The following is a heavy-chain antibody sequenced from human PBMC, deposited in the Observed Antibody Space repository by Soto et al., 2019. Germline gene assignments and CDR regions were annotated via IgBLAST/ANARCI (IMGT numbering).Heavy chain of an antibody. CDR2: ISGSGGST. Sequence: VQLLESGGGLVQPGGSLRLSCAASGFTFSSYAISWVLQAPGKGLEWVSAISGSGGSTYYADSVKGWFTISRDNSKNTLYLHMNSLRAEDTAVYYCASRNGTMWVYYGMDVWGQWTTVTVSS. J-gene: IGHJ6*02. V-gene: IGHV3-23*01. CDR3: ASRNGTMWVYYGMDV. CDR1: GFTFSSYA. D-gene: IGHD1-7*01.